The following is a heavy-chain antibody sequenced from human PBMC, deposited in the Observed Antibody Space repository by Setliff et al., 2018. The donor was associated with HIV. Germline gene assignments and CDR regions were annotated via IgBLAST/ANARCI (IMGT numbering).Heavy chain of an antibody. D-gene: IGHD6-25*01. CDR2: VFYSGSA. CDR1: AGSISSYY. J-gene: IGHJ4*02. CDR3: ARYSPRGYTLTGPY. Sequence: SETLSLTCAVSAGSISSYYWSWIRQPPGKGLEWIGYVFYSGSANYNPSLKSRVTISLDTSKNQFSLKLTSVTAADTAVYYCARYSPRGYTLTGPYWGQGTLVTVSS. V-gene: IGHV4-59*01.